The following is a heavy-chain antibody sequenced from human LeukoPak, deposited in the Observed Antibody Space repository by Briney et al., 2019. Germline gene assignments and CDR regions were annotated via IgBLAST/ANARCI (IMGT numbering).Heavy chain of an antibody. J-gene: IGHJ3*02. CDR1: GFTFSSYA. V-gene: IGHV3-30-3*01. CDR2: ISYDGSNK. CDR3: AIYTGGDDAFDI. D-gene: IGHD3-16*01. Sequence: GRSLRLSCAASGFTFSSYAMHWVRQAPGKGLEWVAVISYDGSNKYYAGSVKGRFTISRDNSKNTLYLQMNSLRAEDTAVYYCAIYTGGDDAFDIWGQGTMVTVSS.